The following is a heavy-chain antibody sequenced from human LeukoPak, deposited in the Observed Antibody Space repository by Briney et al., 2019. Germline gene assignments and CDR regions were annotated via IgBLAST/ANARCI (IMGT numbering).Heavy chain of an antibody. Sequence: PSETLSLTCTVSGASINTYYWTWLRQPPGKGLEWLGYIFYTGTTNYNPSLKGRVTISVDTSKNQVSLKVNSVSAADTAVYYCARDSGNAPDYFDYWGRGILVTVSS. J-gene: IGHJ4*02. CDR3: ARDSGNAPDYFDY. CDR2: IFYTGTT. V-gene: IGHV4-59*01. CDR1: GASINTYY.